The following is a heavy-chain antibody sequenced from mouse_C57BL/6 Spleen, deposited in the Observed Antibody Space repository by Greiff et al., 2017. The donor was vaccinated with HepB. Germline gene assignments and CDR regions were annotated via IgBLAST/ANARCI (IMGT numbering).Heavy chain of an antibody. CDR3: ARQGVTTVVATPNYYAMDY. D-gene: IGHD1-1*01. CDR2: ISGGGGNT. Sequence: EVMLVESGGGLVKPGGSLKLSCAASGFTFSSSTMSWVRPTPEKRLEWVATISGGGGNTYYPDSLKGRFTITRDNAKDTLYLQMSRLRSEDTALYYCARQGVTTVVATPNYYAMDYWGQGTSVTVSS. CDR1: GFTFSSST. J-gene: IGHJ4*01. V-gene: IGHV5-9*01.